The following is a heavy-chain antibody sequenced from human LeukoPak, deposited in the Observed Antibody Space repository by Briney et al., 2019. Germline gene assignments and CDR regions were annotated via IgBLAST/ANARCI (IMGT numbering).Heavy chain of an antibody. V-gene: IGHV1-18*01. CDR2: INPYNGNT. CDR1: DYTFISYG. CDR3: ARGGSALYYYDSSGYFFMDDY. Sequence: GASVKVSCKASDYTFISYGISWVRQAPGQGLEWMGWINPYNGNTNYARKFQGRVTMTRDTSISTAYMELSRLRSDDTAVYYCARGGSALYYYDSSGYFFMDDYWGQGTLVTVSS. D-gene: IGHD3-22*01. J-gene: IGHJ4*02.